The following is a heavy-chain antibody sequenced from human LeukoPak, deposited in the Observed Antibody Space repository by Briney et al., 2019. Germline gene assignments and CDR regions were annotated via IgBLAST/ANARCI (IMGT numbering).Heavy chain of an antibody. V-gene: IGHV1-2*02. CDR2: INPNSGGT. Sequence: GASVKVSCKASGYTFTGYYMHWVRQAPGQGLEWMGWINPNSGGTNYAQKFQGRVTMTRDTSISTAYMELSRLRSDDTAVYYCASGSGSPHDSSGYYRLGAWGQGTMVTVSS. CDR3: ASGSGSPHDSSGYYRLGA. D-gene: IGHD3-22*01. J-gene: IGHJ3*01. CDR1: GYTFTGYY.